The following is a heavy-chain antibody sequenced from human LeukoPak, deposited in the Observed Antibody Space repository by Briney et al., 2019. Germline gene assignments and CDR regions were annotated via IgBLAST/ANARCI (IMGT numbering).Heavy chain of an antibody. CDR3: RGVRDPGDF. D-gene: IGHD5-24*01. V-gene: IGHV3-64*02. Sequence: PGGSLRLSCTASRFNFSDYTLQWVRQAPGKGLEFVSSMSPNGLYRYCVDSVKGRFIMSRDNPKNTVFLQMDSLRVEDMAVYYCRGVRDPGDFWGQGTVVTVSS. J-gene: IGHJ4*02. CDR2: MSPNGLYR. CDR1: RFNFSDYT.